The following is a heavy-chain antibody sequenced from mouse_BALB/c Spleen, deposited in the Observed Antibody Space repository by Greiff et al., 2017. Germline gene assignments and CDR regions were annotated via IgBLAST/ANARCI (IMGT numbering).Heavy chain of an antibody. D-gene: IGHD1-1*01. CDR1: GDSITSGY. Sequence: EVQLQESGPSLVKPSQTLSLTCSVTGDSITSGYWNWIRKFPGNKLEYMGYISYSGSTYYNPSLKSRISITRDTSKNQYYLQLNSVTTEDTATYYCARRDYYGGSYNFDYWGQGTTLTVSS. V-gene: IGHV3-8*02. CDR3: ARRDYYGGSYNFDY. CDR2: ISYSGST. J-gene: IGHJ2*01.